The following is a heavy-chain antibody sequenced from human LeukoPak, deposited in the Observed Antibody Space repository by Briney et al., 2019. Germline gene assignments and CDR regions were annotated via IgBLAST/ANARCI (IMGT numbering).Heavy chain of an antibody. CDR3: PRLPPPNYYDSSGYIV. D-gene: IGHD3-22*01. J-gene: IGHJ4*02. CDR2: IYPGDSDT. V-gene: IGHV5-51*01. CDR1: GYSFSSYW. Sequence: GESLKISCKSSGYSFSSYWIGWVRQMPGKGLEWMGIIYPGDSDTRYSPSFQGQVTISADKSISTAYLQWSSLKASDTAMYYCPRLPPPNYYDSSGYIVWGQGTLVTVSS.